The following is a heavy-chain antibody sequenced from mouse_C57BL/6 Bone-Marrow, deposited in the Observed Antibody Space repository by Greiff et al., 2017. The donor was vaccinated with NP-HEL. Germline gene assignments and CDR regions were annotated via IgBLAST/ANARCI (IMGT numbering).Heavy chain of an antibody. J-gene: IGHJ2*01. D-gene: IGHD4-1*01. V-gene: IGHV5-9-1*02. Sequence: EVNVVESGEGLVKPGGSLKLSCAASGFTFSSYAMSWVRQTPEKRLEWVAYISSGGDYIYYADTVKGRFTISRDNARNTLYLQMSSLKSEDTAMYYCTRDRLGLDYWGQGTTLTVSS. CDR2: ISSGGDYI. CDR1: GFTFSSYA. CDR3: TRDRLGLDY.